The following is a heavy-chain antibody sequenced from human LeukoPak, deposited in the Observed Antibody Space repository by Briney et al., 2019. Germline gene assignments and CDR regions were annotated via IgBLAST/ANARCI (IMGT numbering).Heavy chain of an antibody. CDR3: ARSGYFYYYYYMDV. Sequence: SETLSLTCAVYGGSFSGYYWSWIRQPPGKGLEWIGEINHSGSTNYNPSLKSRVTISVDTSKNQFFLKLSSVTAADTAVYYCARSGYFYYYYYMDVWGKGTTVTVSS. D-gene: IGHD3-3*01. CDR2: INHSGST. J-gene: IGHJ6*03. CDR1: GGSFSGYY. V-gene: IGHV4-34*01.